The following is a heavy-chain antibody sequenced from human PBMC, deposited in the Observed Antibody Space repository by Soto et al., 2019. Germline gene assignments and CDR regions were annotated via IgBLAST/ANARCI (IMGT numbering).Heavy chain of an antibody. CDR2: IWYDGSNK. D-gene: IGHD6-13*01. J-gene: IGHJ6*02. CDR3: ERDFSSLYYFYYGLDV. V-gene: IGHV3-33*01. CDR1: RFNFSSYG. Sequence: QVQLVESGGGVVQPGRSLRLSCAASRFNFSSYGMHWVRQAPGKGLEWVAAIWYDGSNKNYADSVKGRFTISRDNSKNTLNLQLNSMSAEDTAVYYCERDFSSLYYFYYGLDVWGQGTTVTVSS.